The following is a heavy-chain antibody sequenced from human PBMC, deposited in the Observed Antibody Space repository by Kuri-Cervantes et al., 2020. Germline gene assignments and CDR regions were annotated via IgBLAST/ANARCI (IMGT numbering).Heavy chain of an antibody. V-gene: IGHV3-30-3*01. CDR3: ARDSGSYSTYGMDV. CDR2: ISYDGSNK. J-gene: IGHJ6*02. CDR1: GFTFSSYA. D-gene: IGHD1-26*01. Sequence: GGSLRLSCAASGFTFSSYAMHWVRQAPGKWLEWVAVISYDGSNKYYADSVKGRFTISRDNSKNTLYLQMNSLRAEDTAVYYCARDSGSYSTYGMDVWGQGTTVTVSS.